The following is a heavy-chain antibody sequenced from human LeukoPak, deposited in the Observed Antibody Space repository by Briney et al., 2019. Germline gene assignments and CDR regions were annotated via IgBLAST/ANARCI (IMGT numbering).Heavy chain of an antibody. J-gene: IGHJ3*01. CDR2: SATGT. Sequence: TGGSLRLSCAASGFTFSNYAMSWVRQAPGKGLEWVSSSATGTDYADSVKGRFTISRDNPKSTLYLQMNSLRAEDTAVYYCAKPWRYYDTSGYYAFDVWGQGTMVTVSS. CDR1: GFTFSNYA. V-gene: IGHV3-23*01. D-gene: IGHD3-22*01. CDR3: AKPWRYYDTSGYYAFDV.